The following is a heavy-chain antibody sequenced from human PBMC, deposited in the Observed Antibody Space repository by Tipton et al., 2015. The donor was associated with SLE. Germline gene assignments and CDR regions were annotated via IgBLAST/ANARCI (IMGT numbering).Heavy chain of an antibody. CDR1: GISIRTHY. V-gene: IGHV4-59*11. J-gene: IGHJ4*02. D-gene: IGHD7-27*01. CDR2: MHNSGDS. CDR3: ARDIEAPGDFLYFDY. Sequence: TLSLTCKVPGISIRTHYLSWIRQPPGKGLEWIGQMHNSGDSTYNPSLKSRVTMSVDTSKNHFSLKLTSVIAADTAVYYCARDIEAPGDFLYFDYWGQGILVTVSS.